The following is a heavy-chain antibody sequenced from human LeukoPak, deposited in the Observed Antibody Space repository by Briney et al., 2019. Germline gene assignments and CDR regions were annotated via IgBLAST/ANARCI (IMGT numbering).Heavy chain of an antibody. Sequence: PGRSLRLSCAASGFTFSSYGMHWVRQAPGKGLEWVAVISYDGSNKYYADSVKGRFTISRDNSKNTLYLQMNSLRAEDTAVYYCARGGSSWTRPIDDYWGQGTLVTVSS. CDR2: ISYDGSNK. J-gene: IGHJ4*02. CDR3: ARGGSSWTRPIDDY. CDR1: GFTFSSYG. V-gene: IGHV3-30*03. D-gene: IGHD6-13*01.